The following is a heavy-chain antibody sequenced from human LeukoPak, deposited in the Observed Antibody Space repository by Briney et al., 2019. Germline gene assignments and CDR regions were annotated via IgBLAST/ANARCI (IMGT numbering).Heavy chain of an antibody. V-gene: IGHV3-7*03. Sequence: GGSLRLSCAASGFPFSSYSMTWVRQTPGKGLEWVANIKPDGTTKFYVDSVKGRFTISRDNALNSLYLQMNSLRAEDTAIYYCARSIPYGTTWYGRSDYWGQGTLVTVSS. D-gene: IGHD6-13*01. CDR3: ARSIPYGTTWYGRSDY. CDR2: IKPDGTTK. J-gene: IGHJ4*02. CDR1: GFPFSSYS.